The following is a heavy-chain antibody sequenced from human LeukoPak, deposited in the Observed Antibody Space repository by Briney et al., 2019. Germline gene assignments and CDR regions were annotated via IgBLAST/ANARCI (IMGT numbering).Heavy chain of an antibody. CDR3: AREDEYSSGLLDY. J-gene: IGHJ4*02. CDR1: GFTVSSNY. CDR2: ISSSSYI. D-gene: IGHD6-19*01. V-gene: IGHV3-69-1*01. Sequence: GGSLRLSCAASGFTVSSNYMSWVRQAPGKGLEWVSSISSSSYIYYADSVKGRFTISRDNAKNSLYLQMNSLRAEDTAVYYCAREDEYSSGLLDYWGQGTLVTVSS.